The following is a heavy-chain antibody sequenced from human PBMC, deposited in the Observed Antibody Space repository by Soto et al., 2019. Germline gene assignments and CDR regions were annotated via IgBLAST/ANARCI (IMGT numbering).Heavy chain of an antibody. V-gene: IGHV4-30-4*01. D-gene: IGHD3-22*01. CDR1: GGSISSGDYY. CDR3: ARRDSMIVVGQNAFDI. CDR2: IYYSGST. J-gene: IGHJ3*02. Sequence: NPSETLSLTCTVSGGSISSGDYYWSWIRQPPGKGLEWIGYIYYSGSTYYNPSLKSRVTISVDTSKNQFSLKLSSVTAADTAVYYCARRDSMIVVGQNAFDIWGQGTMVTVSS.